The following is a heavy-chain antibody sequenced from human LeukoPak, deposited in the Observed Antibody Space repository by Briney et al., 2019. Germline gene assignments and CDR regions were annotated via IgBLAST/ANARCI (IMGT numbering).Heavy chain of an antibody. D-gene: IGHD7-27*01. CDR1: GFTFDRHA. Sequence: GGSLRLSCTASGFTFDRHAMNWVRQAPGKGPEWVSSITIKSVTYYADSVKGRFTISRDDSQNTLYLQMNSLRAEDTVVYYCAKIGHPSGAYYFDHWGQGTLVTVSS. J-gene: IGHJ4*02. CDR3: AKIGHPSGAYYFDH. CDR2: ITIKSVT. V-gene: IGHV3-23*01.